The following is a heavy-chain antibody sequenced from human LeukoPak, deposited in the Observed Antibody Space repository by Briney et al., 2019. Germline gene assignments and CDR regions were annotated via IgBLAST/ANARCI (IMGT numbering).Heavy chain of an antibody. CDR1: GYTFTSYD. Sequence: ASVKVSCKASGYTFTSYDINWVRQATGQGLEWMGWMNPNSGNTGYAQKFQGRVTITRNTSISTAYMELSSLRSEDTAVYYCARGRTDFWSGYLIFDAFDIWGQGTMVTVSP. CDR2: MNPNSGNT. V-gene: IGHV1-8*03. J-gene: IGHJ3*02. CDR3: ARGRTDFWSGYLIFDAFDI. D-gene: IGHD3-3*01.